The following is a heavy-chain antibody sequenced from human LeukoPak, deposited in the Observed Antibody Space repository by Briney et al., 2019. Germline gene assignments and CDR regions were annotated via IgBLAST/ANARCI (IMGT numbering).Heavy chain of an antibody. J-gene: IGHJ4*02. CDR2: ISGSGGST. Sequence: GGSLRLSCAASGITFNSYAMSWVRQAPGKGLEWVSGISGSGGSTYYADSVKGRFTISRDNSKNTLHLQMNSLRAEDTAVYNCAKGSGGSCYSGVDYWGQGTLVTVSS. V-gene: IGHV3-23*01. CDR3: AKGSGGSCYSGVDY. D-gene: IGHD2-15*01. CDR1: GITFNSYA.